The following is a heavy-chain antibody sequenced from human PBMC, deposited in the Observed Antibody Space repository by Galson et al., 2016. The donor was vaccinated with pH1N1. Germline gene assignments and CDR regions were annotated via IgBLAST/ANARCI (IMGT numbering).Heavy chain of an antibody. CDR1: GFTFSHYW. D-gene: IGHD3-16*01. CDR3: AGHLFSASESPFEY. CDR2: IKENGSEK. Sequence: SLRLSCAASGFTFSHYWTSWVRQAPGKGLEWVANIKENGSEKYYLDSVKGRFTISRDNDKHSVSLQLDSLRAEDTAVYYCAGHLFSASESPFEYWGQGALVTVSS. V-gene: IGHV3-7*01. J-gene: IGHJ4*02.